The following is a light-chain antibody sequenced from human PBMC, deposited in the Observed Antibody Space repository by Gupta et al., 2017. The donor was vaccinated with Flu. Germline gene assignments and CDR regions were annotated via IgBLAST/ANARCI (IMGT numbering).Light chain of an antibody. Sequence: EIVMPQSPATLSVSPGDRATLSCRATQSVRNYLAWFQQKPGQAPRLLIYGASTRATGVPARFSGSGSGTEFTLTISSLQSEDFAVYYCQEYKNWPLGTFGQGTKVGVK. V-gene: IGKV3-15*01. CDR3: QEYKNWPLGT. J-gene: IGKJ1*01. CDR2: GAS. CDR1: QSVRNY.